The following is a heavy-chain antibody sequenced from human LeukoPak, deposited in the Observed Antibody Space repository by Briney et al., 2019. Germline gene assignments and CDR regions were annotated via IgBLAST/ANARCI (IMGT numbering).Heavy chain of an antibody. V-gene: IGHV3-30*18. Sequence: GGSLRLSCAASGFTFSDHYMDWVRQAPGKGLEWVAVISYDGSNKYYADSVKGRFTISRDNSKNTLYLQMNSLRAEDTAVYYCAKDLLYYYDSSDVDYWGQGTLVTVSS. D-gene: IGHD3-22*01. CDR1: GFTFSDHY. CDR3: AKDLLYYYDSSDVDY. CDR2: ISYDGSNK. J-gene: IGHJ4*02.